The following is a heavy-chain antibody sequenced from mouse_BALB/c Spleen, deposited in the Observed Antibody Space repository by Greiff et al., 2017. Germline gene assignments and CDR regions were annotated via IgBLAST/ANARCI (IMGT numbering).Heavy chain of an antibody. CDR2: ISDGGSYT. D-gene: IGHD2-14*01. CDR1: GFTFSDYY. J-gene: IGHJ3*01. CDR3: ARGGYYRYSWFAY. V-gene: IGHV5-4*02. Sequence: EVKLVESGGGLVKPGGSLKLSCAASGFTFSDYYMSWVRQTPEKRLEWVATISDGGSYTYYPDSVKGRFTISRDNAKNNLYLQMSSLKSEDTAMYYCARGGYYRYSWFAYWGQGTLVTVSA.